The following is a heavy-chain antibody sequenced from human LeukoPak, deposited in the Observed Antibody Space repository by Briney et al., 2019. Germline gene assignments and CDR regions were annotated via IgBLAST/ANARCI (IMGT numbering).Heavy chain of an antibody. D-gene: IGHD2-15*01. CDR1: LGSSTSYT. CDR2: IFPIFGVA. J-gene: IGHJ6*02. CDR3: ARTGTYCSGCSGYGGYYYYGMDV. Sequence: SVKVSCKHSLGSSTSYTIRTGRASPGQGLERMASIFPIFGVANSAQKLQGSVTITADKATSTAYMERSSLRSEDTVVYYCARTGTYCSGCSGYGGYYYYGMDVWGQGTTVTVSS. V-gene: IGHV1-69*02.